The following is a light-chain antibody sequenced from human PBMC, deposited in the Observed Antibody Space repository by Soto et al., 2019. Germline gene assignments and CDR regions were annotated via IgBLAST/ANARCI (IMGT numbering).Light chain of an antibody. Sequence: IVLTQSPATLPLSPGERATLSCRASQSVRTSLAWYQQKPGQAPRLLIYDTVNRATGVPARFRGSGSEADFTLTISSLEPEDFAVYYCQQRSNWLITFGQGARLETK. CDR2: DTV. CDR3: QQRSNWLIT. J-gene: IGKJ5*01. CDR1: QSVRTS. V-gene: IGKV3-11*01.